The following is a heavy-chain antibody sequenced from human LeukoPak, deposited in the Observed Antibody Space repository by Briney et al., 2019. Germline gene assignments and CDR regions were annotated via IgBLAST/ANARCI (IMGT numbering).Heavy chain of an antibody. V-gene: IGHV3-23*01. CDR2: ISASGGSI. D-gene: IGHD6-19*01. CDR3: AKGRSGWYSDFDY. Sequence: GGSLRLSCAASGFSFSSYAMSWVRQAPGKGLEWVSAISASGGSIYYADSVKGRFTISRDNSKNTLSLHMNSLRAEDTAVYYCAKGRSGWYSDFDYWGQGTLVTVSS. J-gene: IGHJ4*02. CDR1: GFSFSSYA.